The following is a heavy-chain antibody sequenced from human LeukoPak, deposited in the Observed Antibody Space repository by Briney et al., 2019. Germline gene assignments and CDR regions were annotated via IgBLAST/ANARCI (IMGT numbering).Heavy chain of an antibody. CDR1: GFTLSGYS. J-gene: IGHJ4*02. CDR2: VSYDRDNK. D-gene: IGHD3-10*01. CDR3: ARDPFGGKIFDY. Sequence: PGGSLRLSCAASGFTLSGYSMHWVRQAPGKGLEWVAVVSYDRDNKNYADSVRGRFTIPRDNSKNTLYLQLNSLRPEDTAVYYCARDPFGGKIFDYWGQGTLVTVSS. V-gene: IGHV3-30*04.